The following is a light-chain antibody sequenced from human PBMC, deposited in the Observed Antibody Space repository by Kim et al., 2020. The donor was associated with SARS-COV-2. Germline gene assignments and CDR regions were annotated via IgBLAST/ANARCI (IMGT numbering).Light chain of an antibody. CDR3: NSRDSSGNHAV. CDR2: GKN. V-gene: IGLV3-19*01. J-gene: IGLJ7*01. CDR1: SLRSYY. Sequence: SSELTQDPAVSVALGQKVRITCQGESLRSYYASWYQQKPGQAPVLVIYGKNNRPSGIPDRFSGSSSGNTASLTITGAQAEDEADYYCNSRDSSGNHAVFGGGTQLSVL.